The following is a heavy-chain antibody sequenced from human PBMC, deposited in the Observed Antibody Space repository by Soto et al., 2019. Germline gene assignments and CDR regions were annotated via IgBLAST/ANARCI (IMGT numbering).Heavy chain of an antibody. CDR3: AKEDDAWTNGHFDI. CDR1: GFTFSSYD. V-gene: IGHV3-23*01. J-gene: IGHJ3*02. D-gene: IGHD2-8*01. Sequence: EVQLLESGGGLVQPGGSLRLSCAASGFTFSSYDMSWVRQAPGKGLECVSGISGSGGNTYYADSVKGRFTISRDNSKNTLYVQLNSLRSEDTAIYYCAKEDDAWTNGHFDIWGQGTVVTVSS. CDR2: ISGSGGNT.